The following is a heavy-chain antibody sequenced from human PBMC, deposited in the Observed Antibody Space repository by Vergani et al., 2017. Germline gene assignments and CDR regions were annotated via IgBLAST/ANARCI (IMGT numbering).Heavy chain of an antibody. CDR1: GGSISSYY. CDR3: ARTTHRYSSGWRELGGFDY. CDR2: IYTSGST. Sequence: QVQLQESGPGLVKPSETLSLTCTVSGGSISSYYWSWIRQPAGKGLEWIGRIYTSGSTNYNPSLKSRVTMSVDTSKNQFSLKLSSVTAADTAVYYCARTTHRYSSGWRELGGFDYWGQGTLVTVSS. V-gene: IGHV4-4*07. D-gene: IGHD6-19*01. J-gene: IGHJ4*02.